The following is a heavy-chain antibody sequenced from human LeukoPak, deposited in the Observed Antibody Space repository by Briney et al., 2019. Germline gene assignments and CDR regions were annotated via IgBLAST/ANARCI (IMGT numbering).Heavy chain of an antibody. CDR3: ARDRPYYYGSGSYYDGFDS. CDR2: IYHSGST. Sequence: KASETLSLTCTVSGGSISSSRYYWSWLRQPPGKGLEWIGYIYHSGSTNYNPSLKSRVTISLDTSKNQFSLRLSSVTAADTAVYYCARDRPYYYGSGSYYDGFDSWGQGTLVTVSS. V-gene: IGHV4-61*01. J-gene: IGHJ4*02. D-gene: IGHD3-10*01. CDR1: GGSISSSRYY.